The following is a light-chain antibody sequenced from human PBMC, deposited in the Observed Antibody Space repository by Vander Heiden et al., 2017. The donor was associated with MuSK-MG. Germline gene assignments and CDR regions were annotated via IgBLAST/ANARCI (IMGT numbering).Light chain of an antibody. CDR2: AAS. Sequence: DIQMTQSPCSLSASVGDRVTITCRASQSISSYLNWYQQKPGKAPKLLIYAASSLQSGVPSRFSGSGSGTAFTLTISSLQPEDFATYYCQQSYSTPWTFGQGTKVEIK. CDR1: QSISSY. CDR3: QQSYSTPWT. V-gene: IGKV1-39*01. J-gene: IGKJ1*01.